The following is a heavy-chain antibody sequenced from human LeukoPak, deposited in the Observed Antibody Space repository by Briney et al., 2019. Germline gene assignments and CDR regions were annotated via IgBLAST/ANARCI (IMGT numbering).Heavy chain of an antibody. D-gene: IGHD3-3*01. CDR3: ARGQRYYDFWSGHYGGEPGFDY. Sequence: ASVKVSCKASGYTFTSYDINWVRQATGQGLEWMGWMNPNSGNTGYAQKFQGRVTMTRNTSISTAYMELSSLRSEDTAVYYCARGQRYYDFWSGHYGGEPGFDYWGQGTLVTVSS. CDR1: GYTFTSYD. J-gene: IGHJ4*02. CDR2: MNPNSGNT. V-gene: IGHV1-8*01.